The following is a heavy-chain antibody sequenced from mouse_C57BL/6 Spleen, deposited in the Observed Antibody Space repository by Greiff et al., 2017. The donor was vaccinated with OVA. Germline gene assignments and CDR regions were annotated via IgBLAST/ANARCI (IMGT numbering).Heavy chain of an antibody. CDR2: IDPSDSYT. D-gene: IGHD2-4*01. CDR1: GYTFTSYW. CDR3: AKGLRRWDAMDY. V-gene: IGHV1-50*01. Sequence: VQLQQPGAELVKPGASVKLSCKASGYTFTSYWMQWVKQRPGQGLEWIGEIDPSDSYTNYNQKFKGKATLTVDTSSSTAYMQLSSLTSEDSAVYYCAKGLRRWDAMDYWGQGTSVTVSS. J-gene: IGHJ4*01.